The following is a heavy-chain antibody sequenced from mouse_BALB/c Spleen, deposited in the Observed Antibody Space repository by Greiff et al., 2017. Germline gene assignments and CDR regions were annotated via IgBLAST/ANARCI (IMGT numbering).Heavy chain of an antibody. CDR3: ARCGNYENWYFDV. CDR2: ISYSGST. Sequence: EVQLVESGPGLVKPSQSLSLTCTVTGYSITSDYAWNWIRQFPGNKLEWMGYISYSGSTSYNPSLKSRISLTRDTSKNQFFLQLNSVTTEDTATYYCARCGNYENWYFDVWGAGTTVTVSS. D-gene: IGHD2-1*01. V-gene: IGHV3-2*02. J-gene: IGHJ1*01. CDR1: GYSITSDYA.